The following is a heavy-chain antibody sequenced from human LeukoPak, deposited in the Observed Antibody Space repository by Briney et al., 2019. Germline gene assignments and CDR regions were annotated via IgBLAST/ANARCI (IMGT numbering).Heavy chain of an antibody. CDR1: GFTFSSYS. CDR3: ARGGELLRPADY. Sequence: RTGGSLRLSCAASGFTFSSYSMNWVRQAPGKGLEWVSSISSSSSYIYYADSVKGRFTISRDNAKNSLYLQMNSLRAEDTAVYYCARGGELLRPADYWGQGTLVTVSS. CDR2: ISSSSSYI. J-gene: IGHJ4*02. V-gene: IGHV3-21*01. D-gene: IGHD1-26*01.